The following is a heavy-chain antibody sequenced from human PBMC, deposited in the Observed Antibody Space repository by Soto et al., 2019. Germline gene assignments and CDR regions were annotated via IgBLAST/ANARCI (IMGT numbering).Heavy chain of an antibody. CDR2: INSDASTT. D-gene: IGHD4-17*01. CDR3: ARVRYGDYGRFDP. CDR1: GFTFSSYW. J-gene: IGHJ5*02. Sequence: EVQLVESGGGLVQPGGSLTLSYTASGFTFSSYWMHWIRQVPGKGLVWVSRINSDASTTTYADSVKGRFTISRDNAKNTLYLQMNSLRAEDTAVNYCARVRYGDYGRFDPWGQGTLVTVSS. V-gene: IGHV3-74*01.